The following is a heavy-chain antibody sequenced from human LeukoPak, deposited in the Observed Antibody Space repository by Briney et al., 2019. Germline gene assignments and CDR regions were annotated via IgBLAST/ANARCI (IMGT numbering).Heavy chain of an antibody. D-gene: IGHD4-17*01. Sequence: ASVKVSCKASGYTFTGYYMHWVRQAPGQGREGVGWINPNIVGTNYAQNFQGRDTMTRDTSLSTAYMELSRLRCDDTAVYFCSRAPTTTVTMILSYWGQGTLVTVSS. CDR2: INPNIVGT. V-gene: IGHV1-2*02. J-gene: IGHJ4*02. CDR1: GYTFTGYY. CDR3: SRAPTTTVTMILSY.